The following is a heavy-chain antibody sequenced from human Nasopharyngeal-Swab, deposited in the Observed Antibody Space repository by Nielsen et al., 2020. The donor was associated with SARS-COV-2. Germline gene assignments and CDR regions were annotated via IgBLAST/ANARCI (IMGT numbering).Heavy chain of an antibody. Sequence: GGSLRLSCAASGLTVSSNYMSWVRQAPGKGLEWVSLIYGGGSTYYADSVKGRFTISRDNSKNTLYLHMNSLRADDTAVYYCARGNSGWSLNYYYYGMDVWGQGTTVTVSS. D-gene: IGHD6-19*01. CDR1: GLTVSSNY. CDR3: ARGNSGWSLNYYYYGMDV. CDR2: IYGGGST. J-gene: IGHJ6*02. V-gene: IGHV3-53*01.